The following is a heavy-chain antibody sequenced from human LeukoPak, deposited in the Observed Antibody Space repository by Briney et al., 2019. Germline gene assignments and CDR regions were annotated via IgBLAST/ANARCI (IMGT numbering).Heavy chain of an antibody. CDR1: GFTFSDFY. Sequence: PGGSLRLSCAASGFTFSDFYMTWIRQPPGKGLEWIGYIYYTGSTNHNPSLKSRVTISVDTSKNQFSLKLNSVTAADTAVYYCARIYSSSWFLNWFDPWGQGTLVTVSS. V-gene: IGHV4-59*08. CDR2: IYYTGST. J-gene: IGHJ5*02. CDR3: ARIYSSSWFLNWFDP. D-gene: IGHD6-13*01.